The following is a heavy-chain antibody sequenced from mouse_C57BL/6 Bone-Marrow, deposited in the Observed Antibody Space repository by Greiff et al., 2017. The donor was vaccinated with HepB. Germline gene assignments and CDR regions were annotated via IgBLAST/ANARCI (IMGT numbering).Heavy chain of an antibody. D-gene: IGHD1-1*01. CDR3: TTITTVPFAY. J-gene: IGHJ3*01. CDR2: IDPENGDT. Sequence: VQLQQSGAELVRPGASVKLSCTASGFNIKDDYMHWVKQRPEQGLEWIGWIDPENGDTEYASKFQGKATITADTSSNTAYLQLSSLTSEDTAVYYGTTITTVPFAYWGQGTLVTVSA. CDR1: GFNIKDDY. V-gene: IGHV14-4*01.